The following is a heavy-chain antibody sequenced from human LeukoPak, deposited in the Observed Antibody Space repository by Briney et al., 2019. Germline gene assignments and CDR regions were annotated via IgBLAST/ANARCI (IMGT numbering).Heavy chain of an antibody. V-gene: IGHV3-74*01. D-gene: IGHD2-2*01. J-gene: IGHJ3*02. CDR2: INSDGSST. CDR3: ARSASYIVVVPAASDAFDI. CDR1: GITFSSYW. Sequence: GGSLRLSCAASGITFSSYWMHWVRQGPGKGLVWVSRINSDGSSTTYADSVKGRFTISRDNAKNTLYLQMSCLRAEDTAVYYCARSASYIVVVPAASDAFDIWGQGTLVTVSS.